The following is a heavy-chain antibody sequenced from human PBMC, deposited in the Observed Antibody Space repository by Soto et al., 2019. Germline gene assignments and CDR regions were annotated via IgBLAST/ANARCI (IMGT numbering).Heavy chain of an antibody. CDR3: ARALPMSYWFWFDP. CDR1: GGSFSGYY. V-gene: IGHV4-34*01. D-gene: IGHD3-10*01. Sequence: PSETLSLTCAVYGGSFSGYYWSWIRQPPGKGLEWIGEINHSGSTNYNPSLKSRVAISVDTSKNQFSLKLSSVTAADTAVYYCARALPMSYWFWFDPWGQGTLVTVSS. J-gene: IGHJ5*02. CDR2: INHSGST.